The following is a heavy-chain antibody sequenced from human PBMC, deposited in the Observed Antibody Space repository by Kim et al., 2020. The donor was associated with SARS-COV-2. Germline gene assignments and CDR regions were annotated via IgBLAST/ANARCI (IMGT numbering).Heavy chain of an antibody. V-gene: IGHV4-34*01. D-gene: IGHD3-16*02. CDR2: INHSGST. Sequence: SETLSLTCAVYGGSFSGYYWSWIRQPPGKGLEWIGEINHSGSTNYNPSLKSRVTISVDTSKNQFSLKLSSVTAADTAVYYCASQGAAPRDYVWGSYRYKAIPFQHWGQGTLVTVSS. J-gene: IGHJ1*01. CDR3: ASQGAAPRDYVWGSYRYKAIPFQH. CDR1: GGSFSGYY.